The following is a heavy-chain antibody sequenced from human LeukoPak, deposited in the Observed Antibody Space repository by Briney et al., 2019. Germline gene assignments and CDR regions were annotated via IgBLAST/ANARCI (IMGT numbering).Heavy chain of an antibody. J-gene: IGHJ4*02. CDR1: GGTFSSYA. V-gene: IGHV1-18*01. D-gene: IGHD6-6*01. Sequence: ASVKVSCKASGGTFSSYAISWVRQAPGQGLEWMGWISAYNGNTNYAQKLQGRVTMTTDTSTSTAYMELRSLRSDDTAVYYCARGPSPRVAARLDYFDYWGQGTLVTVSS. CDR2: ISAYNGNT. CDR3: ARGPSPRVAARLDYFDY.